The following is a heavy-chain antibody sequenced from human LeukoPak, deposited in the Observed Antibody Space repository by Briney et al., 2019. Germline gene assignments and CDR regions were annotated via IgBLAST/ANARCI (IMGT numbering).Heavy chain of an antibody. V-gene: IGHV4-59*01. D-gene: IGHD6-13*01. CDR3: ARQVYSSSWSYYFDY. J-gene: IGHJ4*02. Sequence: PSETLSLTCAVSGGSISSYYWSWIRQPPGRGLEWIGSIHYSGSTSYNPSLKSRVTISVDTSKNQFSLKLSSVTPADTAVYYCARQVYSSSWSYYFDYWGQGILVTVSS. CDR1: GGSISSYY. CDR2: IHYSGST.